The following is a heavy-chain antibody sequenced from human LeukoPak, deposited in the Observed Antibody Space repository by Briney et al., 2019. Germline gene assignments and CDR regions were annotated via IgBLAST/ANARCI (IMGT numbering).Heavy chain of an antibody. D-gene: IGHD4-17*01. CDR2: ISSSGSTI. CDR3: ASPGRPYGDYDPPSFDI. V-gene: IGHV3-48*04. Sequence: GGSLRLSCAASGFTFSSYAMSWVRQAPGKGLEWVSYISSSGSTIYYADSVKGRFTISRDNAKNSLYLQMNSLRAEDTAVYYCASPGRPYGDYDPPSFDIWGQGTMVTASS. CDR1: GFTFSSYA. J-gene: IGHJ3*02.